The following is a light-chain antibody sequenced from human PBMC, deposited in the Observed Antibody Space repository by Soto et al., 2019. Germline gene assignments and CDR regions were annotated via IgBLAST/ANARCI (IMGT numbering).Light chain of an antibody. CDR2: DVS. CDR3: CSYAGSLVV. V-gene: IGLV2-11*01. CDR1: SSDVGGYNY. Sequence: QSALTQPRSVSGSPGQSVTISCTGTSSDVGGYNYVSWYQQHPGKAPKLMIYDVSKRPSGVPDRFSGSKSGNTASLTISRLQAEDEADYYCCSYAGSLVVFGGGTQLTVL. J-gene: IGLJ2*01.